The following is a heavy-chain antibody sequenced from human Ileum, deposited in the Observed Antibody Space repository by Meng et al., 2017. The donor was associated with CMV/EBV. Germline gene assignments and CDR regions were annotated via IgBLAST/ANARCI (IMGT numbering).Heavy chain of an antibody. CDR1: GGSISGYY. D-gene: IGHD2-2*01. CDR3: ARGSSSWAFDY. CDR2: VYSSGST. J-gene: IGHJ4*02. V-gene: IGHV4-4*07. Sequence: GQLRESGPGLVKPSETLSLTCTVSGGSISGYYWSWIRQPDTKGLEWIGRVYSSGSTDYNPSLQSRVTMSVDTSKNQFSLKLSSVTAADTAVYYCARGSSSWAFDYWGQGTLVTVSS.